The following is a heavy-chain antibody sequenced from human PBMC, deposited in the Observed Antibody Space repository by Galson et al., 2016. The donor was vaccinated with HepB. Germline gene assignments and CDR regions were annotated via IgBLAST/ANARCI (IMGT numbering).Heavy chain of an antibody. V-gene: IGHV3-21*01. CDR2: ISSSSAYV. Sequence: SLRLSCAASGFSISTYTMNWVRQAPGKGLEWISYISSSSAYVDYADSVKGRFTISRENAKNSLYLQMNNLRAEDTAVYYCARDRSRFSSGYYTGARDVFAIWGQGTVVTVSS. J-gene: IGHJ3*02. CDR3: ARDRSRFSSGYYTGARDVFAI. CDR1: GFSISTYT. D-gene: IGHD3-3*01.